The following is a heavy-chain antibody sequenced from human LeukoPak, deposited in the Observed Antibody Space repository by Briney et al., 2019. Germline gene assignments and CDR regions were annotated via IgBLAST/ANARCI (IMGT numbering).Heavy chain of an antibody. J-gene: IGHJ4*02. CDR2: INHSGST. CDR3: ARAGRYSKGSWDY. CDR1: GGSFSGYY. V-gene: IGHV4-34*01. Sequence: SETLSLTCAVYGGSFSGYYWSWIRQPPGEGLEWIGEINHSGSTNYNPSLKSRVTISVDTSKNQFSLKLSSVTAADTAVYYCARAGRYSKGSWDYWGQGTLVTVSS. D-gene: IGHD4-11*01.